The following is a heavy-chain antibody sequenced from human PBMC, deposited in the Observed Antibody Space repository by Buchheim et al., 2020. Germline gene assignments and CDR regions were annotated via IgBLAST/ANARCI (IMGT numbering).Heavy chain of an antibody. V-gene: IGHV4-4*02. J-gene: IGHJ6*02. Sequence: QVQLQESGPGLVKPSGTLSLTCAVSGGSISSTNWWSWVRQPPGKGLEWIGAIYHSGSTNYSPSLKIRLTISVDKSKNQFSLKLSSVTAADTAVYYCATLITGTLYGMDVWGQGTT. CDR2: IYHSGST. CDR3: ATLITGTLYGMDV. D-gene: IGHD1-7*01. CDR1: GGSISSTNW.